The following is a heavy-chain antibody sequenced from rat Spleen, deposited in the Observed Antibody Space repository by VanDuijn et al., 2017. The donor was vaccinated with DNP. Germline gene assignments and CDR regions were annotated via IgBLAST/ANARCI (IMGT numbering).Heavy chain of an antibody. Sequence: EVKLVESGGGLVQPGRSLKLSCAASGLNFNDYWMGWVRQAPGKGLEWIGEINEDSSIINYNPSLKDRFTISRDNAQNSLYLQMSNLGSEDTAIYYCVTRGTGSDNWFAYWGQGTLVTVSS. CDR1: GLNFNDYW. D-gene: IGHD5-1*01. J-gene: IGHJ3*01. CDR3: VTRGTGSDNWFAY. V-gene: IGHV4-2*01. CDR2: INEDSSII.